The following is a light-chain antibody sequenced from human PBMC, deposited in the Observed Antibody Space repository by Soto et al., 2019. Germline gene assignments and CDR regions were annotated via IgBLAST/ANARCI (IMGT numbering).Light chain of an antibody. CDR1: QSITTW. V-gene: IGKV1-5*03. Sequence: DIQMTQSPFTLSASVGDRVTITCRASQSITTWLAWYQHKPGKAPKLLIYEASSLESGVPSRFGGSGSGTEFTLTISSLQPDDFAIYYCQQYNSYSWTFGQGTKVDI. CDR3: QQYNSYSWT. J-gene: IGKJ1*01. CDR2: EAS.